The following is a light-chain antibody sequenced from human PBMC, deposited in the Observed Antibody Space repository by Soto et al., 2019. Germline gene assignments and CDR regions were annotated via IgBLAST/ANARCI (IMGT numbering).Light chain of an antibody. CDR3: QQYGSSPPWS. Sequence: IVLTQSPGTLSLSPGERATLSCRASQSVSSSYLAWYQQKPGQAPRLLIYGASSRATGIPDRFSGSGSGTDFTLTISRLEPEDFAVYYCQQYGSSPPWSFGGGTKVEIK. V-gene: IGKV3-20*01. CDR2: GAS. CDR1: QSVSSSY. J-gene: IGKJ4*01.